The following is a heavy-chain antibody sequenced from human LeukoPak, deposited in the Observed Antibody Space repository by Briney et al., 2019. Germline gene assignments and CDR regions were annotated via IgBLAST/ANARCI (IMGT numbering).Heavy chain of an antibody. CDR1: GFTFSNYD. CDR2: ISITSNYI. CDR3: ARGWQHLTY. J-gene: IGHJ4*02. V-gene: IGHV3-21*01. Sequence: GGSLRLSCTASGFTFSNYDMNWVRQTPGKGLEWVSSISITSNYIYYADSLKGRFTISRDNAKNSLYLQMNSLKAEDTAVYYCARGWQHLTYWGQGTLVTVSS. D-gene: IGHD4-23*01.